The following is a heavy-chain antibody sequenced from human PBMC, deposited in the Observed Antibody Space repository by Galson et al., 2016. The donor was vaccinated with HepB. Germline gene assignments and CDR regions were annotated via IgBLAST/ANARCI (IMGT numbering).Heavy chain of an antibody. D-gene: IGHD4-17*01. J-gene: IGHJ4*02. CDR3: ASEAKPYGDIDS. CDR2: VNPNSGVT. CDR1: GYTFSGFY. V-gene: IGHV1-2*02. Sequence: SVKVSCKASGYTFSGFYIHWVRQAPGQGLEWMGWVNPNSGVTTYAQKLKGRVTMTRDTSISTVYMELSSLRSDDTAMYYCASEAKPYGDIDSWGQGALVTVSS.